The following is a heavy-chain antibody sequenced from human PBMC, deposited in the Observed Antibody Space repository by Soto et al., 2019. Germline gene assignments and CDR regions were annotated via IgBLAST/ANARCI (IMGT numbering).Heavy chain of an antibody. CDR1: GYTFTSYG. V-gene: IGHV1-18*01. Sequence: QVQLVQSGAEVKKPGASVKVSCKASGYTFTSYGISWVRQAPGQGLEWMGWISAYNGNTNYAQKLQGSVTMTTDSSTSTSSMELRSLRSDDTAVYYCVREEVGRATGGGGRKQRGFDYWGQGTLVTVSS. D-gene: IGHD5-12*01. J-gene: IGHJ4*02. CDR3: VREEVGRATGGGGRKQRGFDY. CDR2: ISAYNGNT.